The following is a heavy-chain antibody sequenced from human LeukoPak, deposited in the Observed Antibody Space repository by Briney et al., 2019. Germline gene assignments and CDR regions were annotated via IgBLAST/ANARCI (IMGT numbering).Heavy chain of an antibody. CDR1: GGSISSYY. D-gene: IGHD6-13*01. V-gene: IGHV4-59*01. CDR3: ARTALADPF. J-gene: IGHJ4*02. CDR2: INYSGNT. Sequence: SETLSLTCTVSGGSISSYYWSWMRQPPGKGLEWIGWINYSGNTNYNPSLRSRVTISLDTSKNQFSLKLTSVTAADTAMYYCARTALADPFWGQGVLVTVSS.